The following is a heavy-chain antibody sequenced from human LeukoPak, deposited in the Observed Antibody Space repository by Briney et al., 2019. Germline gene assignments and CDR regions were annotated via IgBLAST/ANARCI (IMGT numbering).Heavy chain of an antibody. CDR2: IREDGSEK. Sequence: GSLRLSCAASGFTFSNYWMSWVRQAPGKGLEWVANIREDGSEKYYVDSVKGRFTISRDNARNSLYLQMNSLRAEDTAVYYCASGRQLGYWGQGTLVTVSS. J-gene: IGHJ4*02. V-gene: IGHV3-7*01. CDR3: ASGRQLGY. CDR1: GFTFSNYW. D-gene: IGHD6-13*01.